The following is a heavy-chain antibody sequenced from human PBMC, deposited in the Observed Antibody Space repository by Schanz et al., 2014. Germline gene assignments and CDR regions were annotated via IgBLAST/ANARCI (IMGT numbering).Heavy chain of an antibody. J-gene: IGHJ6*02. CDR3: ARDVGHYGMDV. Sequence: QVQLQESGPGLVKPSETLSLTCTVSGGSISSYYWSWIRQPPGKGLEWIGYIYYSGSTKYNPSRKSRVTISVDTSKNQFSLELSAVTAADTAVYYCARDVGHYGMDVWGRGTTVTVSS. CDR1: GGSISSYY. V-gene: IGHV4-59*01. CDR2: IYYSGST.